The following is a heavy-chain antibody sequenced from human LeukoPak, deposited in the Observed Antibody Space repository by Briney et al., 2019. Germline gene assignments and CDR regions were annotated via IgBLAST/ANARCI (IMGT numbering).Heavy chain of an antibody. J-gene: IGHJ6*02. CDR2: ISAYNGNT. D-gene: IGHD6-13*01. CDR3: ARVGYSSSWYTPYYYYYGMDV. CDR1: GYTFTSYG. Sequence: ASVKVSCKASGYTFTSYGISWVRQAPGQGLEWMGWISAYNGNTNYAQKLQGRVTMTTDTSTGTAYMELRGLRSDDTAVYYCARVGYSSSWYTPYYYYYGMDVWGQGTTVTVSS. V-gene: IGHV1-18*01.